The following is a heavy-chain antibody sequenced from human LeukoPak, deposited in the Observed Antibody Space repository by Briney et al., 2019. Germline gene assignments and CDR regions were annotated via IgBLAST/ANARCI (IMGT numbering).Heavy chain of an antibody. Sequence: SETLSLTCTVSGGSISSYYWSWIRQPPGKGLEWIGYIYYSGSTNYNPSLKSRVTISVDTSKNQFSLKLSSVTAADTAVYYCARGQDIVVVPAAMGDVDTAILGYFDYWGQGTLVTVSS. CDR2: IYYSGST. J-gene: IGHJ4*02. V-gene: IGHV4-59*01. D-gene: IGHD2-2*01. CDR1: GGSISSYY. CDR3: ARGQDIVVVPAAMGDVDTAILGYFDY.